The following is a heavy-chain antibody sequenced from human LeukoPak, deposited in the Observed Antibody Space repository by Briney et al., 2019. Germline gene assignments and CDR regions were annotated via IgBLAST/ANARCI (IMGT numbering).Heavy chain of an antibody. D-gene: IGHD5-18*01. V-gene: IGHV3-23*01. CDR3: AKGRGYNYGYGFDI. CDR1: GFTFSSYA. CDR2: ITGGGTNT. Sequence: GGSLRLSCAASGFTFSSYAMNWVRQAPGKGLKWVSVITGGGTNTHYADSVEGRFTISRDDSKNTLFVQMNSLRAEDTAIYYCAKGRGYNYGYGFDIWGQGTRVTVSS. J-gene: IGHJ3*02.